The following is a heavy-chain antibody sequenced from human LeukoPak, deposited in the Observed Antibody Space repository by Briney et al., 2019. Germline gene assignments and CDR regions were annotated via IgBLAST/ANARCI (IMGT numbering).Heavy chain of an antibody. D-gene: IGHD3/OR15-3a*01. Sequence: VKGRFTISRDNAKNSLYLQMNSLRAEDTAVYYCARIPDWPLAPSGPWGQGTLVTVSS. V-gene: IGHV3-11*03. J-gene: IGHJ5*02. CDR3: ARIPDWPLAPSGP.